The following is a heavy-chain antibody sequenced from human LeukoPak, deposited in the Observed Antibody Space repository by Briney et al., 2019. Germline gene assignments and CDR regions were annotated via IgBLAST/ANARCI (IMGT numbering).Heavy chain of an antibody. CDR3: ARLAKGTMVRGVRYFDL. CDR2: IYYSGSI. Sequence: SETLSLTCTVSGGSISSSSYYWGWIRQPPGKGLEWIGSIYYSGSIYYNPSLKSRVTISVDTSKNQFSLKLSSVTAADTAVYYCARLAKGTMVRGVRYFDLWGRGTLVTVSS. J-gene: IGHJ2*01. V-gene: IGHV4-39*01. D-gene: IGHD3-10*01. CDR1: GGSISSSSYY.